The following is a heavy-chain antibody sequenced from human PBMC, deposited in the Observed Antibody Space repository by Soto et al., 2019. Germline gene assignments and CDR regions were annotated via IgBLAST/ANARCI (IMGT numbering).Heavy chain of an antibody. D-gene: IGHD4-4*01. CDR1: GFPFSSYV. Sequence: PGGSLRLSCAASGFPFSSYVMSWVRQAPGKGLEWVSGISGGGSNTFYADSVKGRFTISRGNSKNTLLLQMNSLGAEDTAVYYCAKDSNKYSSSLRGRYFDYWGQGIGVTVSS. CDR3: AKDSNKYSSSLRGRYFDY. CDR2: ISGGGSNT. J-gene: IGHJ4*02. V-gene: IGHV3-23*01.